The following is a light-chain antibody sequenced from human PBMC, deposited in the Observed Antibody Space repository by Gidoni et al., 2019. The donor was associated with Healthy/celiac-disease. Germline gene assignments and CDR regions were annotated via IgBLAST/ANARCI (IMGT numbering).Light chain of an antibody. Sequence: QRSKHPSTLSASEGDRVTITCRASQSISSWLAWYQQKPGKAPKLLIYKASSLESGVPSRFSGSGSGTEFTLTISSLQPDDFATYYCQQYNSYPYTFGQGTKLEIK. V-gene: IGKV1-5*03. CDR1: QSISSW. CDR2: KAS. J-gene: IGKJ2*01. CDR3: QQYNSYPYT.